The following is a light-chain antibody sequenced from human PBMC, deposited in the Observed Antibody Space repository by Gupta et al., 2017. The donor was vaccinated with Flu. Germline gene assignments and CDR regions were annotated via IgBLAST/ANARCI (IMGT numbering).Light chain of an antibody. CDR2: WAS. CDR3: QQYYNIPRT. J-gene: IGKJ1*01. CDR1: QSVFYTSNNKNC. Sequence: DTVITQFPESLALPLVERATINCRSSQSVFYTSNNKNCLAWYQQKPGQPPKLLVYWASTRESGVPDRFSGSGSGTDFTLTISSLQAEDVAVYYCQQYYNIPRTFGQGTKVEIK. V-gene: IGKV4-1*01.